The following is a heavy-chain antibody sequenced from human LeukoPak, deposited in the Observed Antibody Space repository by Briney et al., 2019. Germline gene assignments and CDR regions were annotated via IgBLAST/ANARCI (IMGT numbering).Heavy chain of an antibody. V-gene: IGHV3-21*01. CDR3: ASSLVDTAMARTDY. Sequence: GGSLRLSCAASGFTFSSYSMNWARQAPGKGLEWVSSISSSSSYIYYADSVKGRFTISRDNAENSLYLQMNSLRAEDTAVYYCASSLVDTAMARTDYWGQGTLVTVSS. CDR1: GFTFSSYS. J-gene: IGHJ4*02. D-gene: IGHD5-18*01. CDR2: ISSSSSYI.